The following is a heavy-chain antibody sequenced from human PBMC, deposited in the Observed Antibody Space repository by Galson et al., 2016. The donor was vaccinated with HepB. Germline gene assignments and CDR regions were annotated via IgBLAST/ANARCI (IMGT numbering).Heavy chain of an antibody. D-gene: IGHD6-6*01. CDR2: ISDSSTYT. CDR1: GFTLSGYY. Sequence: SLRLSCAASGFTLSGYYMSWIRQAPGKGLEWVSYISDSSTYTDYADSLKGRFTISRDNAKNSLYLQMNSLRAEDTAVYYCARDLYSSSSWWGYFDYWGQGTLVTVSS. J-gene: IGHJ4*02. CDR3: ARDLYSSSSWWGYFDY. V-gene: IGHV3-11*06.